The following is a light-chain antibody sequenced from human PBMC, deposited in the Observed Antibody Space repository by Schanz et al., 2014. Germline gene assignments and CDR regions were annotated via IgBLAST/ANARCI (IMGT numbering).Light chain of an antibody. CDR1: SSDVGGYNY. Sequence: QSALTQPASVSGSPGQSITISCTGTSSDVGGYNYVSWYQQHPGKAPKLILYDVFKRPSGVPDRFSGSKSGNTASLTVSGLQAEDEADYYCSSYAGSNNFVVFGGGTKLTVL. CDR3: SSYAGSNNFVV. J-gene: IGLJ2*01. CDR2: DVF. V-gene: IGLV2-8*01.